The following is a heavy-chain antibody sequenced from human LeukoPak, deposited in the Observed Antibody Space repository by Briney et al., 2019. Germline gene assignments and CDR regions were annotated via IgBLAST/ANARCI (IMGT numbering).Heavy chain of an antibody. CDR1: GFTFSTYD. V-gene: IGHV3-48*03. Sequence: GGSLRLSCAASGFTFSTYDMNWVGQAPGKGLEWVSHISTTGTTVYYADSVKGRFTISRDNAKNSLYLQMNSLRAEDTAVYYCAREGGYCSSTSCLYDPWIAVAAPSRHAFDIWGQGTMVTVSS. D-gene: IGHD2-2*01. CDR2: ISTTGTTV. CDR3: AREGGYCSSTSCLYDPWIAVAAPSRHAFDI. J-gene: IGHJ3*02.